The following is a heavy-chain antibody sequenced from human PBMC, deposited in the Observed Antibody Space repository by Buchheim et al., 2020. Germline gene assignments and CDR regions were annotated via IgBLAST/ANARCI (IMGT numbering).Heavy chain of an antibody. CDR2: ISYDGSNK. CDR3: AKETGSWNYYYYGMDV. J-gene: IGHJ6*02. CDR1: GFTFSSYG. V-gene: IGHV3-30*18. D-gene: IGHD6-13*01. Sequence: QVQLVESGGGVVQPGRSLRLSCAASGFTFSSYGMHWVRQAPGKGLEWVAVISYDGSNKYYADSVKGRFIISRDNSKNTLYLQMNSLRAEDTAVYYCAKETGSWNYYYYGMDVWGQGTT.